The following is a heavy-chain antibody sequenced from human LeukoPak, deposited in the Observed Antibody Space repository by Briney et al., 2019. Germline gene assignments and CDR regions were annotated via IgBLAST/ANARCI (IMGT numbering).Heavy chain of an antibody. V-gene: IGHV3-30*02. J-gene: IGHJ4*02. CDR1: GFTFSSYG. D-gene: IGHD3-10*01. CDR3: AKRRGYYGSGVNTYYFDY. Sequence: GGSLRLSCAASGFTFSSYGMHWVRQAPGKGLEWVAFIRYDGSNKYYADSVKCRFTISRDNSKNTLYLQMNSLRAEDTAVYYCAKRRGYYGSGVNTYYFDYWGQGTLVTVSS. CDR2: IRYDGSNK.